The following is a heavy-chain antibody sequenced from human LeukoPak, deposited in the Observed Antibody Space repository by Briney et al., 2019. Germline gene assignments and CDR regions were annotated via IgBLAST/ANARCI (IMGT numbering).Heavy chain of an antibody. Sequence: SETLSLTCTVSGGSISTTNYYWGWIRQSPGKGLEWFGCVYYSGSTYYNPSLKSRVTISVDTSKNQFSLKLRSVTAADTAVYYCARDKTNMWEYNWFDPWGQGTLVTVSA. CDR3: ARDKTNMWEYNWFDP. V-gene: IGHV4-39*07. J-gene: IGHJ5*02. CDR1: GGSISTTNYY. D-gene: IGHD1-26*01. CDR2: VYYSGST.